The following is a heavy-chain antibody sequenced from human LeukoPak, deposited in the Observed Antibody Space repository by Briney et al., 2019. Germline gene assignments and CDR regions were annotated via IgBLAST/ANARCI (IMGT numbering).Heavy chain of an antibody. J-gene: IGHJ5*02. CDR2: INPKSGGT. Sequence: GASVKVSCKASGYNFSGYYMHWVRQAPGQGLEWMGWINPKSGGTNYVQKFKGRVTMTRDTSISTAYMELSRLRSDDTAVYYCARGRGYSYGFLYFWFDPWGQETLVTVSS. CDR3: ARGRGYSYGFLYFWFDP. V-gene: IGHV1-2*02. D-gene: IGHD5-18*01. CDR1: GYNFSGYY.